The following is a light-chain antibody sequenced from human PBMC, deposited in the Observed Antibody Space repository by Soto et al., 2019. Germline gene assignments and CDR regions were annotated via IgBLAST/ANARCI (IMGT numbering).Light chain of an antibody. CDR2: EVS. CDR1: SSDVGGYNY. Sequence: QSVLTQPPSASGSPGQSVTISCTGTSSDVGGYNYVSWYQQHPGKAPKFLIFEVSRRPSGVPDRFSGSKSGNTASLTVSGLQADDVADYYCSSYAGSNNPVIFGGGTKLTVL. J-gene: IGLJ2*01. CDR3: SSYAGSNNPVI. V-gene: IGLV2-8*01.